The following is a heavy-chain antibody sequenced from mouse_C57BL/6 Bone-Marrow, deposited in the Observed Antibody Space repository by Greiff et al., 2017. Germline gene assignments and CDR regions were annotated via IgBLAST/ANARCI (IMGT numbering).Heavy chain of an antibody. CDR1: GYTFTDYY. Sequence: VQLQQSGAELVRPGASVKLSCKASGYTFTDYYINWVKQRPVQGLEWIARIYPGSGNTYYNEKFKGKATLTAEKSSSTAYMQLSSLTSEDSAVYFCARPFAYWGQGTLVTVSA. J-gene: IGHJ3*01. CDR2: IYPGSGNT. CDR3: ARPFAY. V-gene: IGHV1-76*01.